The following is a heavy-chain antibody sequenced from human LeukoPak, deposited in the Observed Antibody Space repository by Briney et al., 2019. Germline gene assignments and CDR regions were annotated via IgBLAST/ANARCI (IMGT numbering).Heavy chain of an antibody. Sequence: GGSLRLSCAASGFTFSSYGMHWVRQAPGKGLEWVAVIWYDGSNKYYADSVKGRFTISRDNSKNTLYLQMNSLRAEDTAVYYCARENSGWYDAFDIWGQGTMVTVSS. J-gene: IGHJ3*02. D-gene: IGHD6-19*01. CDR1: GFTFSSYG. V-gene: IGHV3-33*01. CDR3: ARENSGWYDAFDI. CDR2: IWYDGSNK.